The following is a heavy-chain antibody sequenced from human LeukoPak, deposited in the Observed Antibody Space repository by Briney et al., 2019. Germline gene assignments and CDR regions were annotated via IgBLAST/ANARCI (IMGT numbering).Heavy chain of an antibody. D-gene: IGHD3-10*01. Sequence: PGGSLRLSCAASGFTFSSYWMNWVRQAPGKGLEWVANIKQDGSEKYYVDSVKGRFTISRDNAKNSLYLQMYSLRAEDTAVYYCARDRNPYGSGSPDAFDIWGQGTMVTVSS. V-gene: IGHV3-7*04. J-gene: IGHJ3*02. CDR3: ARDRNPYGSGSPDAFDI. CDR2: IKQDGSEK. CDR1: GFTFSSYW.